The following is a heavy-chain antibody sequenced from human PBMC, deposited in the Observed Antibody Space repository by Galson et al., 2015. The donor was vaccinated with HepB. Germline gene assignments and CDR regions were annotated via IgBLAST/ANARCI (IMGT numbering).Heavy chain of an antibody. J-gene: IGHJ4*02. Sequence: SLRLSCAASGFTFSNAWMNWVRQAPGKGLEWVGRIKSKTDGGTTDYAAPVKGRFTISRDDSKNTLYLQMNSLKTEDTAVYYCTTDFLIDSWGWEFDYWGQGTLVTVSS. CDR2: IKSKTDGGTT. D-gene: IGHD6-13*01. CDR1: GFTFSNAW. CDR3: TTDFLIDSWGWEFDY. V-gene: IGHV3-15*07.